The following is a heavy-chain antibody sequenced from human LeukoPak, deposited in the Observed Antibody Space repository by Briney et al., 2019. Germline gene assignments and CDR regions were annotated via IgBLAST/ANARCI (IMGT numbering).Heavy chain of an antibody. V-gene: IGHV3-7*01. Sequence: GGSLRLSCAASGFTFSGYWMSWVRQAPGKGLEWVATIKQDASEKTYVDSVEGRFTSSRDNAKSSLFLQMDSLRAEDTAVYYCARFGMDAAIDYWSQGTLVTVSS. CDR3: ARFGMDAAIDY. J-gene: IGHJ4*02. CDR1: GFTFSGYW. D-gene: IGHD2-15*01. CDR2: IKQDASEK.